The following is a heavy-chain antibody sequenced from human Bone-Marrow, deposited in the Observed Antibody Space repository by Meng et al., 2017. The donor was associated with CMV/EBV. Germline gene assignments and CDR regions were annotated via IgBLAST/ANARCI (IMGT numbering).Heavy chain of an antibody. V-gene: IGHV3-21*01. D-gene: IGHD2-8*01. CDR2: ISSSSSYI. J-gene: IGHJ4*02. CDR3: GRGGDVLMVYAIFDY. Sequence: GESLKISCAASGFTFSSYSMNWVRQAPGKGLEWVSSISSSSSYIYYADSVKGRFTISRDNSKNTLYLQMNSLRAEDTAVYYCGRGGDVLMVYAIFDYWGQGTLVTVSS. CDR1: GFTFSSYS.